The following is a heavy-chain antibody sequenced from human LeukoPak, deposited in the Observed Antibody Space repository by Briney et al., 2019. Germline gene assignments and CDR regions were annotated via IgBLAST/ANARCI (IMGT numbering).Heavy chain of an antibody. CDR3: ARVGGYSGYAVI. CDR2: IYYSGST. CDR1: GGSISTYY. J-gene: IGHJ4*02. Sequence: PSGTLSLTCTVSGGSISTYYWNWIRQPPGKGLEWIGYIYYSGSTNYSPSLKSRVTISVDTSKNQFSLKLSSVTAADTAVYYCARVGGYSGYAVIWGQGALVTVSS. D-gene: IGHD5-12*01. V-gene: IGHV4-59*01.